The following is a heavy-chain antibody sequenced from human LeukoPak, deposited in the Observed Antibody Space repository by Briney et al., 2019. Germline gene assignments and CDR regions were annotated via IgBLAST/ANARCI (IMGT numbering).Heavy chain of an antibody. CDR1: GGSFSGYY. V-gene: IGHV4-34*01. CDR3: ARGRIDGYNTYDY. CDR2: INHSGST. D-gene: IGHD5-24*01. Sequence: SETLSLTCAVYGGSFSGYYWGWIRQPPGKGLEWIGEINHSGSTNYNPSLKSRVTISVDTSKNQFSLKLSSVTAADTAVYYCARGRIDGYNTYDYWGQGTLVTVSS. J-gene: IGHJ4*02.